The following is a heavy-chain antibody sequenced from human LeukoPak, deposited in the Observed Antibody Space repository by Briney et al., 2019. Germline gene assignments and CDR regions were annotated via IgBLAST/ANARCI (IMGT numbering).Heavy chain of an antibody. V-gene: IGHV4-59*01. CDR1: GGSISRYY. CDR3: ARDGVLGGLFVWDY. J-gene: IGHJ4*02. D-gene: IGHD3-16*01. CDR2: IYYSGST. Sequence: SETLSLTCTVSGGSISRYYWSWVRQPRGKGLVWIGYIYYSGSTNYNPSLKSRVTISVDTSKNQFSLKLSSVTAADTAVYYCARDGVLGGLFVWDYWGQGTLVTVSS.